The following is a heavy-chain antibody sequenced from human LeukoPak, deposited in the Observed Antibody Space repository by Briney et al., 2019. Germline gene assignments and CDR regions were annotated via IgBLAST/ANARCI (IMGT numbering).Heavy chain of an antibody. J-gene: IGHJ4*02. CDR1: GGSISSTTYY. D-gene: IGHD3-22*01. CDR3: ARRVSDSGGYYYFDY. Sequence: SETLSLTCTVSGGSISSTTYYWGWIRQPPGKGLQWIGNIYYSGSTYYNPSLKSRVTISVDTSKNQFSLELTSVNAADTAVYYCARRVSDSGGYYYFDYWGQGTLVTVSS. V-gene: IGHV4-39*01. CDR2: IYYSGST.